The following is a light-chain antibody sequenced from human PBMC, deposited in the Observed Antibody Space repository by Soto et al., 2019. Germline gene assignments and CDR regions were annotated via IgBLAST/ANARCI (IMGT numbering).Light chain of an antibody. CDR3: QQSDSTILFT. CDR1: QSISSY. V-gene: IGKV1-39*01. CDR2: AAS. J-gene: IGKJ3*01. Sequence: DIQMTQSPSSLSASVGDRVTITCRASQSISSYLNWYQQKPGKAPKLLIYAASSLQSGVPSRFSGSGSGTDFTLPISSLQPEDFAAYFCQQSDSTILFTLGPGTKVDI.